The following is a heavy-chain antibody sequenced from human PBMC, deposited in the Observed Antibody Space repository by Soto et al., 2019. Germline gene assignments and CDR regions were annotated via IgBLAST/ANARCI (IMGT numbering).Heavy chain of an antibody. CDR3: ARDEYYYGSGSYQLLDY. V-gene: IGHV3-11*06. Sequence: QVQLVESGGGLVKPGGSLRLSCAASGFTFSDYYMSWIRQAPGKGLEWVSYISSSSSYTNYADSVKGRFTISRDNAKNSLYLQMNSLRAEDTAVYYCARDEYYYGSGSYQLLDYWGQGTLVTVSS. D-gene: IGHD3-10*01. CDR2: ISSSSSYT. J-gene: IGHJ4*02. CDR1: GFTFSDYY.